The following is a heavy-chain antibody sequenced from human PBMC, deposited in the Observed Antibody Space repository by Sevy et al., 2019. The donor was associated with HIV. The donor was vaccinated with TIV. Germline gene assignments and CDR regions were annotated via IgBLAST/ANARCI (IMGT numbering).Heavy chain of an antibody. CDR3: ARDRDMITFGVVQAFDL. Sequence: GGSLRLSCAASGFTFSSYSMNWVRQAPGKGLEWVSSISSTSSYIYYADSVKGRFTISRDNAKNSLYLQMNSLRAEDTAVYYCARDRDMITFGVVQAFDLWGQGTMVTVSS. J-gene: IGHJ3*01. D-gene: IGHD3-16*01. CDR2: ISSTSSYI. CDR1: GFTFSSYS. V-gene: IGHV3-21*01.